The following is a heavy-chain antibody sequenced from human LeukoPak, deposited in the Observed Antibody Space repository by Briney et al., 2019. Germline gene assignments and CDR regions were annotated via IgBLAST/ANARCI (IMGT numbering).Heavy chain of an antibody. CDR2: IIPILGIA. J-gene: IGHJ4*02. Sequence: SVKVSCKASGGTFSSYAISWVRQAPGQGLEWMGRIIPILGIANYAQKFQGRVTITADKFTSTAYMELSSLRSEDTAVYYCANGYSGYDLYYWGQGTLVTVSS. CDR1: GGTFSSYA. V-gene: IGHV1-69*04. CDR3: ANGYSGYDLYY. D-gene: IGHD5-12*01.